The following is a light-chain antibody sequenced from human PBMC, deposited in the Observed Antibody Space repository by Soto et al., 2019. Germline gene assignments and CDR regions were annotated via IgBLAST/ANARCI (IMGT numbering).Light chain of an antibody. V-gene: IGKV1-39*01. CDR1: QSISTY. Sequence: DIQMTQSPSSLSASVGDGVTITCRASQSISTYLNWYQQKPGKAPKLLIYAASTLQSGVPSRFSGSGSGTDFTLTISSLQPADFATYYCQQSYNTLPTFGQGTKVDIK. CDR2: AAS. CDR3: QQSYNTLPT. J-gene: IGKJ1*01.